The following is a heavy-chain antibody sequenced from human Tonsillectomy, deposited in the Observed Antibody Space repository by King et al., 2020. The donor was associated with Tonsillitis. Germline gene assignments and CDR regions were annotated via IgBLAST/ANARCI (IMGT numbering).Heavy chain of an antibody. V-gene: IGHV3-15*01. CDR3: TTDRLHCSRTRCYGLDSFDI. J-gene: IGHJ3*02. D-gene: IGHD2-2*01. CDR1: GFTFSNAW. Sequence: VQLVESGGGLVKPGGSLRLSCAASGFTFSNAWMSWVRQAPGKGLEWGGRIKRKTDGGTTDYAAPRKGIFTISRDDSKNTLSLQMNSLKTKDTAVYYCTTDRLHCSRTRCYGLDSFDIWGQGTMVTVSS. CDR2: IKRKTDGGTT.